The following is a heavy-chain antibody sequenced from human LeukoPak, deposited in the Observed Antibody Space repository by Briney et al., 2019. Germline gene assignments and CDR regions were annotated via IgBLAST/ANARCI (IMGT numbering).Heavy chain of an antibody. CDR2: ISYDGSNK. CDR3: ASRIAAAGTWYFDY. J-gene: IGHJ4*02. CDR1: GFTFSDYA. D-gene: IGHD6-13*01. V-gene: IGHV3-30*04. Sequence: PGRSLRLSCAASGFTFSDYAMHWVRQAPGKGLEWVAVISYDGSNKYYADSVKGRFTISRDNSKNTLYLQMNSLRAEDTAVYYCASRIAAAGTWYFDYWGQGTLVTVSS.